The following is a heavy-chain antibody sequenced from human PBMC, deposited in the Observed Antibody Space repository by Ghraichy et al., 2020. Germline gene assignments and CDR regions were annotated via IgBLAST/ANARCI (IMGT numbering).Heavy chain of an antibody. CDR1: GGSIRSGDYY. D-gene: IGHD3-3*01. J-gene: IGHJ6*02. V-gene: IGHV4-30-4*01. CDR2: IYYSGNT. Sequence: SCTVSGGSIRSGDYYWSWIRQPPGKGLEWIGYIYYSGNTYYNPSLKSRLTISVDTSKNQFSLKLTSVTAADTAVYYCGRERVIWSGSHRTMDVWGQGTPVTVSS. CDR3: GRERVIWSGSHRTMDV.